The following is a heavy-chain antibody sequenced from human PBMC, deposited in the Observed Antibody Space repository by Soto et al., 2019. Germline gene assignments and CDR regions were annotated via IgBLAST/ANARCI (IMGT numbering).Heavy chain of an antibody. CDR2: MNPNSGNT. D-gene: IGHD3-10*01. CDR1: GYTFTSYD. J-gene: IGHJ6*03. Sequence: GASVKVSCKASGYTFTSYDINWVRQATGQGLEWMGWMNPNSGNTGYAQKFQGRVTMTRNTSISTAYMELSSLRSEDTAVYYCARGLISWAWFGELELYYYYYMDVWGKGTTVTVSS. V-gene: IGHV1-8*01. CDR3: ARGLISWAWFGELELYYYYYMDV.